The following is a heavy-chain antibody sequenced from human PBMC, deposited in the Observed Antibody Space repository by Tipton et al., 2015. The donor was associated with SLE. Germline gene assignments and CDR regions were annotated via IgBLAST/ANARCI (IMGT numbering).Heavy chain of an antibody. CDR2: SDHTGNT. V-gene: IGHV4-34*01. J-gene: IGHJ4*02. Sequence: TLSLTCAVYGGSFRGYYWTWIRQSPEKGLEWIGESDHTGNTNYNPSLKSRVTMSVDTSMNQFSLKLSSLTAADTAVYYCSRRRFQSASDSWGRGMPVSVSS. CDR1: GGSFRGYY. D-gene: IGHD2-21*01. CDR3: SRRRFQSASDS.